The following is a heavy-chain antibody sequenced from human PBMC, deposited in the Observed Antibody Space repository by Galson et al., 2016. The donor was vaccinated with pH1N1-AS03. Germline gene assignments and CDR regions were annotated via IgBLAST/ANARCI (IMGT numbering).Heavy chain of an antibody. D-gene: IGHD3-10*01. J-gene: IGHJ4*02. Sequence: QSGAEVKKPGESLKISCKGSGYSFTNYWIAWVRQLPGKGLEWMGIIYPADSDARYSPSFQGQVTISADTSNSTAYMQWNSLKASDTAMYYCPRQRAVRAFDYWGQGTPVTVSS. CDR3: PRQRAVRAFDY. CDR1: GYSFTNYW. V-gene: IGHV5-51*01. CDR2: IYPADSDA.